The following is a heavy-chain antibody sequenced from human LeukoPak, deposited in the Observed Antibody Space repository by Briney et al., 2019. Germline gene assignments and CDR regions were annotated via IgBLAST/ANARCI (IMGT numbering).Heavy chain of an antibody. CDR3: ASDLEYCSSTSCSYYFDY. D-gene: IGHD2-2*01. Sequence: ASVKVSCKASGYTFTGYYMHWVRQAPGQGLEWMGWINPNSGGTNYAQKFQGRVTMTRDTSISTAYMELSSLRSDDTAVYYCASDLEYCSSTSCSYYFDYWGQGTLVTVSS. CDR2: INPNSGGT. CDR1: GYTFTGYY. J-gene: IGHJ4*02. V-gene: IGHV1-2*02.